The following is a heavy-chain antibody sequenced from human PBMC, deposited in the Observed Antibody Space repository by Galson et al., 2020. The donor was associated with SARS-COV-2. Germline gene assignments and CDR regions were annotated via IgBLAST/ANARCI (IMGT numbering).Heavy chain of an antibody. CDR1: GFTFSSYA. Sequence: GGSLRLSCAASGFTFSSYAMHWVRQAPGKGLEWVAVISYYGSNKYYADTVKGRFTISRDNSKNTLYLQMNSLRAEDTAVYYCARDKNCSGGSCYSGFDYWGQGTLVTVSS. J-gene: IGHJ4*02. CDR3: ARDKNCSGGSCYSGFDY. V-gene: IGHV3-30*04. D-gene: IGHD2-15*01. CDR2: ISYYGSNK.